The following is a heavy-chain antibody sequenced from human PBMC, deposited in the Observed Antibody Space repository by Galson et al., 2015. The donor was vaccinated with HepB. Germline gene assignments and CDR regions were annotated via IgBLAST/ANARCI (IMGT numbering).Heavy chain of an antibody. CDR2: VSRSGTST. V-gene: IGHV3-23*01. CDR3: ARGVGEEAVLGALPYYFDY. Sequence: SLRLSCAGAGFSFINYPLNWVRQAPGKGLEWVSGVSRSGTSTYYADSVKGRFSVSRDNSKNTVSLRMNNLRGEDTAVYFCARGVGEEAVLGALPYYFDYWGQGTLVSVSS. J-gene: IGHJ4*02. CDR1: GFSFINYP. D-gene: IGHD3-10*01.